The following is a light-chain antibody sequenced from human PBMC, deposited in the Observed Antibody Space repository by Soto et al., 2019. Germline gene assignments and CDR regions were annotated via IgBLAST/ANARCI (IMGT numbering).Light chain of an antibody. CDR3: SSYTSSSTHV. J-gene: IGLJ1*01. CDR2: DVS. Sequence: QSVLTQPASVSGSPGQSITISCTGTSSDVGAYNFVSWYQQHPGKVPKLMIFDVSSRPSGVSDRVSGAKSGNTASLTISGLQAEDEGDYYCSSYTSSSTHVFGSGTKRTVL. CDR1: SSDVGAYNF. V-gene: IGLV2-14*03.